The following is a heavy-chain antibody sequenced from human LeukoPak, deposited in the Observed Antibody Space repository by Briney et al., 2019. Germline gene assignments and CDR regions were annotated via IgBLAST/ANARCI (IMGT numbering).Heavy chain of an antibody. V-gene: IGHV3-9*01. Sequence: GGSLRLSCAASGFTFDDYAMHWVRQAPGKGLEWVSGISWNSGSIGYADSVKGRFTISRDNAKNSLYLQMNSLRAEDTALYYCAKGPYFIAAAGNYFDYWGQGTLVTVSS. CDR3: AKGPYFIAAAGNYFDY. CDR2: ISWNSGSI. D-gene: IGHD6-13*01. CDR1: GFTFDDYA. J-gene: IGHJ4*02.